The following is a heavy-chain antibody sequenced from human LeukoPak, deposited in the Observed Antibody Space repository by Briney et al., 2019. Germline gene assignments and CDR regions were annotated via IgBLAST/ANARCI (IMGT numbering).Heavy chain of an antibody. CDR3: ARATLRRYYDSSGYNNWFDP. J-gene: IGHJ5*02. Sequence: SETLSLTCAVYGVSFSGYYWSWIRQPPGKGLEWIGEINHSGSTNYNPSLNSRVTISVDTSTNPFSLKLSSVTAADTAVYCCARATLRRYYDSSGYNNWFDPWGQGTLVTVSS. V-gene: IGHV4-34*01. CDR2: INHSGST. D-gene: IGHD3-22*01. CDR1: GVSFSGYY.